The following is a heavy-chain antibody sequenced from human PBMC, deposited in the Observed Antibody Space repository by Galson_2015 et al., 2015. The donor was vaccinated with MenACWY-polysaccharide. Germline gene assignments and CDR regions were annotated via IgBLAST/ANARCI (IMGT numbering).Heavy chain of an antibody. D-gene: IGHD4-11*01. CDR2: VSGTGHSA. Sequence: SLRLSCAASGFIFNNYDMSWVRQAPGKGLEWVSGVSGTGHSAYYADSVKGRFTISRDNSKNTLYLEMKSLRAEDTATYYCAKDIRIVYSNYQFDSWGQGTL. CDR1: GFIFNNYD. J-gene: IGHJ4*02. CDR3: AKDIRIVYSNYQFDS. V-gene: IGHV3-23*01.